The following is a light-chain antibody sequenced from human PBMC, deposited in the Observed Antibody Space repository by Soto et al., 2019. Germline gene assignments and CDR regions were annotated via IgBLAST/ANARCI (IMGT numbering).Light chain of an antibody. CDR3: QQYNSYSWT. CDR2: KAS. V-gene: IGKV1-5*03. J-gene: IGKJ1*01. Sequence: DIQMTQSPSTLSASVGDRVTITCRASQSINTWLAWYQQKPGKAPKLLIYKASSLKSGVPSRFSGSGSETEFTLTISSLQPDDFATYYCQQYNSYSWTFGQGTKVEVK. CDR1: QSINTW.